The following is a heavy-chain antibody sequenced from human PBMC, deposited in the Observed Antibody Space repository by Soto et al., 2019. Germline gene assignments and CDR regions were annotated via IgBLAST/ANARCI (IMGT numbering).Heavy chain of an antibody. V-gene: IGHV3-74*01. CDR1: GFTFSSYW. CDR2: INSDGSST. J-gene: IGHJ4*02. Sequence: GGSLRLSCAASGFTFSSYWMHWVRQAPGKGLVWVSRINSDGSSTSYADSVKGRFTISRDNAKNTLYLQMNSLRAEDTAVYYCARLLAYCGGDCPMVDYWGQGTLVTVSS. CDR3: ARLLAYCGGDCPMVDY. D-gene: IGHD2-21*02.